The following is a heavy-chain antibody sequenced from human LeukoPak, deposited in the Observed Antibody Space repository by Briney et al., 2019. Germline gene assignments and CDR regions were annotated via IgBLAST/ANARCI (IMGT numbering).Heavy chain of an antibody. V-gene: IGHV3-21*01. CDR1: GFSFSDYS. CDR2: ISSYSTYI. Sequence: GGSLRLSCAASGFSFSDYSMNWVRQAPGKGLEWVSFISSYSTYIYYADSLKVRFTISRDNAKNSLYLQMNSLRAEDTAVYYCARDSFAGYDSSGYSSYDYWGQGTLVTVSS. J-gene: IGHJ4*02. CDR3: ARDSFAGYDSSGYSSYDY. D-gene: IGHD3-22*01.